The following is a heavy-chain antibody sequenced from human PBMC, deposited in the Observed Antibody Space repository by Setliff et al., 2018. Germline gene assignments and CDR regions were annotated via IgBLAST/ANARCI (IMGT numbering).Heavy chain of an antibody. J-gene: IGHJ6*02. D-gene: IGHD2-21*01. CDR2: IYTSGAT. Sequence: SETLSLTCTVSGASLSSGSYYWSWIRQSAGKGLEWIGRIYTSGATTYSPSLKSRVSISANTSKNLFSLRLKSVTAADTAVYYCAKEYVVNSFVSNSHQHYGLDVWGQGTTVTVSS. V-gene: IGHV4-61*02. CDR3: AKEYVVNSFVSNSHQHYGLDV. CDR1: GASLSSGSYY.